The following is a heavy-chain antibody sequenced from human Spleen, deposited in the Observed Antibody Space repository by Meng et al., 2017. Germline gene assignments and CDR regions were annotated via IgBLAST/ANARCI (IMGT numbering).Heavy chain of an antibody. D-gene: IGHD2-21*01. CDR1: GGSFSGYY. V-gene: IGHV4-34*01. CDR3: AREGRSHQVGVSVY. J-gene: IGHJ4*02. CDR2: INHSGST. Sequence: QVQLQQWGPGLLKPSEPLSLTCAVYGGSFSGYYWSWIRQPPGKGLEWIGEINHSGSTNYNPSLKSRATISVDTSKNQFSLKLSSVTAADTAVYYCAREGRSHQVGVSVYWGQGNLVTVSS.